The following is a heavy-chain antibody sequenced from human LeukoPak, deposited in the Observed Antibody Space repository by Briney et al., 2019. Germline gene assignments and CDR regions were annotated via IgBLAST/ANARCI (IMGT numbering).Heavy chain of an antibody. CDR1: GYTFTGYY. CDR2: INPNSGDT. J-gene: IGHJ4*02. Sequence: GASVKVSCKASGYTFTGYYMHWVRQAPGQGLEWMGWINPNSGDTKYAQKFQGRVTMTRDTSISTAYMELSRLRSDDTAVYYCARDERYDSSGYPFDYWGQGTLVTVSS. V-gene: IGHV1-2*02. CDR3: ARDERYDSSGYPFDY. D-gene: IGHD3-22*01.